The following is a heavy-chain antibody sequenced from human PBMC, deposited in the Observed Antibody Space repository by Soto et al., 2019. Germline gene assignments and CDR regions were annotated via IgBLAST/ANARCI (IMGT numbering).Heavy chain of an antibody. CDR1: GGSISSGGYS. CDR3: ASSRGGPVPLDY. Sequence: QLQLQESGSGLVKPSQTLSLTCAVSGGSISSGGYSWRWIRQPPGKGLEWIGYIYHSGSTYYNPSLKSRVTISVDRSKNQFTRKLSSVTAADTAVYYCASSRGGPVPLDYWGQGTLVTVSS. D-gene: IGHD3-16*01. V-gene: IGHV4-30-2*01. J-gene: IGHJ4*02. CDR2: IYHSGST.